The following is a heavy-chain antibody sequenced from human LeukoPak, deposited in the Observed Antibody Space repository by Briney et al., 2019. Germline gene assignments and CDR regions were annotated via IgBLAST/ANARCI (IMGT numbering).Heavy chain of an antibody. CDR2: INHSGST. D-gene: IGHD5-12*01. J-gene: IGHJ4*02. CDR1: GGSFSGYY. CDR3: ASGGGYDWMTDY. Sequence: SETLSLTCAVYGGSFSGYYWSWIRQPPGRGLEWIGEINHSGSTNYNPSLKSRITISVDTSKNQFSLKLNSVTAADTAVYYCASGGGYDWMTDYWGQGTLVTVSS. V-gene: IGHV4-34*01.